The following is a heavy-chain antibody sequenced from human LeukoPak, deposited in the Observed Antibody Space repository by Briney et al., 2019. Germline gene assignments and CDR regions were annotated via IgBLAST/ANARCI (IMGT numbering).Heavy chain of an antibody. Sequence: GGSLRLSCAASGSTFSSYAMSWVRQAPGKGLEWVSAISGSGGSTYYADSVKGRFTISRDNSKNTLYLQMNSLRAEDTAVYYCAAALAGTYYYDSSGYYQFDYWGQGTLVTVSS. D-gene: IGHD3-22*01. J-gene: IGHJ4*02. V-gene: IGHV3-23*01. CDR3: AAALAGTYYYDSSGYYQFDY. CDR1: GSTFSSYA. CDR2: ISGSGGST.